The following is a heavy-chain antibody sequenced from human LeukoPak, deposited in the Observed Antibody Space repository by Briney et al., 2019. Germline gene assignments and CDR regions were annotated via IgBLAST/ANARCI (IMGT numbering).Heavy chain of an antibody. CDR1: GFTFSSYS. J-gene: IGHJ2*01. Sequence: GGSLRLSCAASGFTFSSYSMNWVRQAPGKGLEWVSSISSSSSYIYYADSVKGRFTISRDNAKNSLYLQMNSLRAEDTAVYYCARDIRSSGWYRYSGYFDLWGRGTLVTVSS. CDR2: ISSSSSYI. V-gene: IGHV3-21*01. CDR3: ARDIRSSGWYRYSGYFDL. D-gene: IGHD6-19*01.